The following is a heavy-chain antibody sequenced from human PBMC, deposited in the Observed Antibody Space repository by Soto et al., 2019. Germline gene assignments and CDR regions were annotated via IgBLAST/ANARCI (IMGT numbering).Heavy chain of an antibody. D-gene: IGHD1-26*01. CDR3: ARHHVRGRTIAGAAEF. V-gene: IGHV4-34*01. CDR2: INHSGST. Sequence: PSETLSLTCAVYGGSFSGYHWSWIRQPPGKGLEWIGEINHSGSTNYNPSLKSRVTISVDTSKNQFSLKLSSVTAADTAVYYCARHHVRGRTIAGAAEFWGQGTLVTVSS. J-gene: IGHJ4*02. CDR1: GGSFSGYH.